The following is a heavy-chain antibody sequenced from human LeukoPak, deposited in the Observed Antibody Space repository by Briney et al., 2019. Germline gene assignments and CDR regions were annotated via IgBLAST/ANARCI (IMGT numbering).Heavy chain of an antibody. CDR1: GGSISSGDYY. J-gene: IGHJ4*02. D-gene: IGHD3-3*01. CDR3: ATTRRLRFLEWENDY. CDR2: IYYSGST. V-gene: IGHV4-30-4*08. Sequence: SETLSLTCTVSGGSISSGDYYWSWIRQPPGKGLEWIGYIYYSGSTYYNPSLKSRVTISVDTSKNQFSLKLSSVTAADTAVYYCATTRRLRFLEWENDYWGQGTLVTVSS.